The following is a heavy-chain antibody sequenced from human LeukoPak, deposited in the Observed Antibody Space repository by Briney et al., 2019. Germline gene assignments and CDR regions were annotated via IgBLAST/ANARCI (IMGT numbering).Heavy chain of an antibody. V-gene: IGHV1-8*01. CDR2: MNPNSGNT. J-gene: IGHJ4*02. CDR3: ARGLRYYYDSSGYYGRAFDY. CDR1: GYTFTSYD. D-gene: IGHD3-22*01. Sequence: ASVKVSCKASGYTFTSYDINWVRQATGQGLERMGWMNPNSGNTGYAQKFQGRVTMTRNTSISTAYMELSSLRSEDTAVYYCARGLRYYYDSSGYYGRAFDYWGQGTLVTVSS.